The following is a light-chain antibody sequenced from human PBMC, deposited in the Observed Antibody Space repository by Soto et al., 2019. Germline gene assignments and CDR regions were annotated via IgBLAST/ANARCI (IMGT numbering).Light chain of an antibody. CDR1: NIGSKS. J-gene: IGLJ2*01. V-gene: IGLV3-21*01. CDR2: YDS. CDR3: QVWESSSAHVV. Sequence: SYELTQPPSVSVAPGKTARITCGGNNIGSKSVHWYQQKPGQAPVLVIYYDSDRPSGIPERFSGSNSGNTATLTISRVEAGDESDYYCQVWESSSAHVVCGGGTKVTVL.